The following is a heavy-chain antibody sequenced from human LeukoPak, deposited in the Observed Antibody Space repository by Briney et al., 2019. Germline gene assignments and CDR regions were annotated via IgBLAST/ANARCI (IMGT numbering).Heavy chain of an antibody. J-gene: IGHJ4*02. Sequence: PGGSLRLSCAASGFTFSSYAMSWVRQAPGKGLEWVSAISGSGGSTYYADSVKGRFTISRDNSKNTLYLQMNSLRAEDTAVYYCAKVPLPYGAILYYFDYWGQGTLVTVPS. CDR3: AKVPLPYGAILYYFDY. CDR1: GFTFSSYA. D-gene: IGHD3-10*01. CDR2: ISGSGGST. V-gene: IGHV3-23*01.